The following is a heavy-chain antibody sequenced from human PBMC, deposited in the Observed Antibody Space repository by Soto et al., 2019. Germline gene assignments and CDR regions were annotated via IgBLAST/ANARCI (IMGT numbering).Heavy chain of an antibody. J-gene: IGHJ6*02. Sequence: QVQLVESGGGVVQPGRSLRLSCAASGFTFSSYAMHWVRQAPGKGLEWVAVISYDGSNKYYADSVKGRFTISRDNSKHTLELQMNSRSAEDTAVYYCARDPLWIKCSSSYYYYYCRDVWGQETTVPVSS. CDR2: ISYDGSNK. CDR1: GFTFSSYA. V-gene: IGHV3-30-3*01. D-gene: IGHD6-6*01. CDR3: ARDPLWIKCSSSYYYYYCRDV.